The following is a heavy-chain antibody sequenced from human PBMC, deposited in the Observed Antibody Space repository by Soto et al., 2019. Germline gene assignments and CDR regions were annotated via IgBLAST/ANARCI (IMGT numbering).Heavy chain of an antibody. CDR1: GGSFSGYY. J-gene: IGHJ4*02. CDR2: INHSGST. Sequence: SETLSLTCAVYGGSFSGYYWSWIRQPPGKGLEWIGEINHSGSTNYNPSLKSRVTISVDTSKNQFSLKLSSVTAADTAVYYCARRSGSGYIAVAGYDYWGQGTLVTVSS. D-gene: IGHD6-19*01. V-gene: IGHV4-34*01. CDR3: ARRSGSGYIAVAGYDY.